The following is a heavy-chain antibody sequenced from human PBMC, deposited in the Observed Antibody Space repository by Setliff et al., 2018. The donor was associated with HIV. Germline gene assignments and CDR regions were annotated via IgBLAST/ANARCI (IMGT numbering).Heavy chain of an antibody. V-gene: IGHV3-33*01. CDR2: IWFDGSHK. CDR3: VREERYSGSPQYTWFDP. CDR1: GFSFRSYG. Sequence: PGGSLRLSCAASGFSFRSYGMHWVRQAPGKGPEWVAVIWFDGSHKYYADSVEGRFTISRDNSKNTLYMQMNSLRTDDTSLYYCVREERYSGSPQYTWFDPWGQGILVTVSS. D-gene: IGHD1-26*01. J-gene: IGHJ5*02.